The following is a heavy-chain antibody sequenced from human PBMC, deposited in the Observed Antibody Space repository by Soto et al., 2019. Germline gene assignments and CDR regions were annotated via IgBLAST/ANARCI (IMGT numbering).Heavy chain of an antibody. D-gene: IGHD6-13*01. Sequence: QVQLVESGGGLVKPGGSLRHSCAASGFTFSDYYMSWIRQAPGKGLEWAAYISSSGSTIYYADSVKGRFTIARDNGKNSLYLQMNSLRAEDAAVYYCARAGQQQLVGWGWGQGTLVTVSS. V-gene: IGHV3-11*01. CDR3: ARAGQQQLVGWG. CDR1: GFTFSDYY. CDR2: ISSSGSTI. J-gene: IGHJ4*02.